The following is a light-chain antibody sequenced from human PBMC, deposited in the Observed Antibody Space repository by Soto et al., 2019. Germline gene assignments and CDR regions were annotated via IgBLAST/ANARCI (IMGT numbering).Light chain of an antibody. V-gene: IGKV3-15*01. CDR3: QQYNNGWT. CDR1: QSVSSN. Sequence: EIVMTQSPATLSVSPGERATLSCRASQSVSSNLAWYQQKPGQAPRLLIYGASTRATGIPARFSGSGSGTEFTLTISSLQSEDFADYYCQQYNNGWTFGQGTKVEIK. CDR2: GAS. J-gene: IGKJ1*01.